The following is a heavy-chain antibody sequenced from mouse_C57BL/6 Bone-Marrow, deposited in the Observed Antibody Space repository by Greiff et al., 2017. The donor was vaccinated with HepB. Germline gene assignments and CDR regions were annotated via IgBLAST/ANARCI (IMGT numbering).Heavy chain of an antibody. J-gene: IGHJ3*01. V-gene: IGHV1-26*01. CDR2: INPNNGGT. CDR1: GYTFTDYY. Sequence: EVQLQQSGPELVKPGASVKISCKASGYTFTDYYMNWVKQSHGKSLEWIGDINPNNGGTSYNQKFKGKATLTVDKSSSTAYMELRSLTSEDSAVYYCARRILRFQFAYWGQGTLVTVSA. D-gene: IGHD1-1*01. CDR3: ARRILRFQFAY.